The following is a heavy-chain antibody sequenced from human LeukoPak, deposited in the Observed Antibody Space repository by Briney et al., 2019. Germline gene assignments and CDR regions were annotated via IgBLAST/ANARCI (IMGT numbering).Heavy chain of an antibody. J-gene: IGHJ5*02. CDR3: ARDPFIAVAGANWFDP. Sequence: SETLSLTCTVSGGSISSGSYYWSWIRQPAGKGLEWIGRIYSSGSTNYNPSLKSRVTISVGTSKNQFSLKLSSVTAADTAVYYCARDPFIAVAGANWFDPWGQGTLVTVSS. CDR2: IYSSGST. V-gene: IGHV4-61*02. CDR1: GGSISSGSYY. D-gene: IGHD6-19*01.